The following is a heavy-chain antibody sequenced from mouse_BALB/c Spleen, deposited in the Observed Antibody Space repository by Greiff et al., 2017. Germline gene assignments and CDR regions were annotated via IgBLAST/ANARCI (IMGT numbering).Heavy chain of an antibody. CDR3: ARLNDGSSYYFDY. V-gene: IGHV1S135*01. CDR2: IDPFNGGT. D-gene: IGHD1-1*01. Sequence: EVQLQQSGPELMKPGASVKISCKASGYSFTSYYMHWVKQSHGKSLEWIGYIDPFNGGTSYNQKFKGKATLTVDKSSSTAYMHLSSLTSEDSAVYYCARLNDGSSYYFDYWGQGTTLTVSS. J-gene: IGHJ2*01. CDR1: GYSFTSYY.